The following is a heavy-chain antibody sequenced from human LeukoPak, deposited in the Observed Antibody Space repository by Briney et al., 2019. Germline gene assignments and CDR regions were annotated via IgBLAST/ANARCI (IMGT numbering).Heavy chain of an antibody. Sequence: SETLSLTCTVSGGSIKSNFYYCSWIRQAVGKGMEWIGHIYTNGSTNYSPSLRGRVTISVDTSKDLCFLRLTSVTAADTAVYYCARYLSGYKPNWFDPWGQGTLVTVSS. D-gene: IGHD3-22*01. CDR3: ARYLSGYKPNWFDP. V-gene: IGHV4-61*09. CDR1: GGSIKSNFYY. J-gene: IGHJ5*02. CDR2: IYTNGST.